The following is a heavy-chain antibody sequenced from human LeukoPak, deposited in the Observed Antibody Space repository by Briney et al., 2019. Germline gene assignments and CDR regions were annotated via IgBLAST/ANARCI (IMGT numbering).Heavy chain of an antibody. CDR2: IYYSGST. D-gene: IGHD6-19*01. V-gene: IGHV4-39*01. CDR1: GGSISSSSYY. CDR3: ARPGSGWYPSYYFDY. J-gene: IGHJ4*02. Sequence: PSETLSLTCTVSGGSISSSSYYWGWIRQPPGKGLEWIGSIYYSGSTYYNPSLKSRVTISVDTSKNQFSLKLSSVTAADTAVYYCARPGSGWYPSYYFDYWGQGTLVTVSS.